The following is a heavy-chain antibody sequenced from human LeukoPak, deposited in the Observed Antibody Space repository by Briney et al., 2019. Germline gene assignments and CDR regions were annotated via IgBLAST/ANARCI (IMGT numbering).Heavy chain of an antibody. CDR3: ARDLHYYVAMDV. CDR1: GFTFSSYW. V-gene: IGHV3-74*01. Sequence: PGGSLRLSCAASGFTFSSYWMHWVRQAPGKGLVWVSRINSDGSSTRYADSVKGRFTISRDNAKSMLFLQLNSLRAEDTALYYCARDLHYYVAMDVWGQGTTVTVSS. D-gene: IGHD3-10*02. CDR2: INSDGSST. J-gene: IGHJ6*02.